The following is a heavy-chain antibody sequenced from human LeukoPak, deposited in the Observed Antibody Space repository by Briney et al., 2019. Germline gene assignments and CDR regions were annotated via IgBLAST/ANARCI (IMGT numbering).Heavy chain of an antibody. CDR1: DGSISSHY. J-gene: IGHJ3*02. D-gene: IGHD6-19*01. Sequence: SETLSLTCTVSDGSISSHYWSWIRQPPGKGLERIGHLSYSGSTSYNASLKSRVTISVDTYKNQFSLKLTSVTAADTAVYYCARPHSSGWYGVYDIWGQGTMVTVSS. CDR2: LSYSGST. V-gene: IGHV4-59*08. CDR3: ARPHSSGWYGVYDI.